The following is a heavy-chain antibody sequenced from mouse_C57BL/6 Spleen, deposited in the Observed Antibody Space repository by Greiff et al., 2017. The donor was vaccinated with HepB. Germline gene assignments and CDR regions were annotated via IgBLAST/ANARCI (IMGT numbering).Heavy chain of an antibody. D-gene: IGHD2-4*01. J-gene: IGHJ3*01. CDR1: GYAFSSSW. CDR2: IYPGDGDT. Sequence: VQLQQSGPELVKPGASVKISCKASGYAFSSSWMNWVKQRPGKGLEWIGRIYPGDGDTNYNGKFKGKATLTADKSSSTAYMQISSLTSEDSAVYFCARKAWDYDYDWFAYWGQGTLVTVSA. V-gene: IGHV1-82*01. CDR3: ARKAWDYDYDWFAY.